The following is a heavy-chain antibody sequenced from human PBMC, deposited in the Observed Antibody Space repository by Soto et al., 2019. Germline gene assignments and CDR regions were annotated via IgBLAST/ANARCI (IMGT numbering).Heavy chain of an antibody. V-gene: IGHV3-30*18. CDR1: GFTFSSYG. Sequence: SLRLSCAASGFTFSSYGMHWVRQAPGQGLEWVAAISSDGSSKYYGDSVRGRFTISRDNSKNTLFLEMNSLRSEDTAVYYCAKDRGLAESGRWSHYYYGMDVWGQGTTVTVSS. J-gene: IGHJ6*02. D-gene: IGHD1-26*01. CDR2: ISSDGSSK. CDR3: AKDRGLAESGRWSHYYYGMDV.